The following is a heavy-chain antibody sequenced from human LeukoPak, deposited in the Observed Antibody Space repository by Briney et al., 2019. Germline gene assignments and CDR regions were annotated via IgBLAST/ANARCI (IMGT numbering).Heavy chain of an antibody. CDR3: ARAHSGLYLDS. D-gene: IGHD2-15*01. V-gene: IGHV4-4*07. CDR1: GEPLGAFY. Sequence: SETLSLTCTVSGEPLGAFYWSWIRQPAGQGLEYIGRIHTNGYTNYRPSLNSRVTMSVDSSKNQFSLTLRSVTATDTAIYYCARAHSGLYLDSWGQGTLVTVSS. J-gene: IGHJ4*02. CDR2: IHTNGYT.